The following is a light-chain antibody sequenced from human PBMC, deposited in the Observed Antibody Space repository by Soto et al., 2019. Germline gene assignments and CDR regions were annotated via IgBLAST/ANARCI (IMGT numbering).Light chain of an antibody. J-gene: IGKJ1*01. CDR1: QNINTY. V-gene: IGKV1-39*01. CDR2: DAA. Sequence: DIQMTQSPYSLSAAVGDRVTIACRASQNINTYLNWYQQKPGKAPKLLIFDAASLQSGVPSRFSGSGSGTDFTLTISSLQPEDFATYYCQQSYSTPKWTFGQGTKVDIK. CDR3: QQSYSTPKWT.